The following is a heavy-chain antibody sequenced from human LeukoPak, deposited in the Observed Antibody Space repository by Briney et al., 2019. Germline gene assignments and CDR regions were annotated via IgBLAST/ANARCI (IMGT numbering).Heavy chain of an antibody. CDR3: ARDARSCGGDCYAWFDP. D-gene: IGHD2-21*02. J-gene: IGHJ5*02. V-gene: IGHV4-31*03. CDR1: GGSISSGGYY. Sequence: SETLSLTCTVSGGSISSGGYYWSWIRQHPGKGLEWIGYIYYSGSTYYNTSLKSRVTISVDTSKNQFSLKLSSVTAADTAVYYCARDARSCGGDCYAWFDPWGQGTLVTVSS. CDR2: IYYSGST.